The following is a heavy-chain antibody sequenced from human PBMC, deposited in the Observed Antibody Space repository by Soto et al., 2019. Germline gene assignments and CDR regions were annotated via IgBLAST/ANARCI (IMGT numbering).Heavy chain of an antibody. J-gene: IGHJ6*02. CDR3: AKDHRTTGTTYYYYYGMDV. D-gene: IGHD1-1*01. Sequence: HPGGSLSLSCAASGFTFSSCAMSWVRQAPGKGLEWVSAISGSGGSTYYADSVKGRFTISRDNSKNTLYLQMNSLRAEDTAVYYCAKDHRTTGTTYYYYYGMDVWGQGTTVTVSS. CDR2: ISGSGGST. CDR1: GFTFSSCA. V-gene: IGHV3-23*01.